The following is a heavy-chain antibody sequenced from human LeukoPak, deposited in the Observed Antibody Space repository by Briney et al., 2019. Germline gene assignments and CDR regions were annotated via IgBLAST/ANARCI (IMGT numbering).Heavy chain of an antibody. CDR3: ARGGSSGSYYRYYYYYYMDV. V-gene: IGHV4-61*02. D-gene: IGHD3-10*01. CDR2: IYTSGNT. Sequence: SETLSLTCTVSGGSISSGSYYWNWIRQPAGKGLEWIGRIYTSGNTNYNPSLKSRVTISVDTSKNQFSLKLSSVTAADTAVYYCARGGSSGSYYRYYYYYYMDVWGKGTTVTVSS. J-gene: IGHJ6*03. CDR1: GGSISSGSYY.